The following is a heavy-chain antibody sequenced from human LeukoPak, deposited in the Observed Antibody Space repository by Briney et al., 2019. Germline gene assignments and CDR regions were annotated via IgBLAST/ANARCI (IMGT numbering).Heavy chain of an antibody. CDR2: IYYSGST. J-gene: IGHJ4*02. V-gene: IGHV4-39*01. CDR1: GGSISSSSYY. CDR3: ARRVYSASYPSYFDY. Sequence: SETLPLTCTVSGGSISSSSYYWAWIRRPPGKGLEWIGSIYYSGSTYYNPSLRSRVTISLDTSKNQFSLKLSSVTASDTAVYYCARRVYSASYPSYFDYWGQGTLVTVSS. D-gene: IGHD1-26*01.